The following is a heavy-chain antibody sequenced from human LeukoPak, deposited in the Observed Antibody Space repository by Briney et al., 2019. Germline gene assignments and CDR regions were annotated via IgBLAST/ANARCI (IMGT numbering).Heavy chain of an antibody. V-gene: IGHV3-30*02. CDR1: GFTFSSYA. Sequence: PGGSLRLSCAASGFTFSSYAMHWVRQAPGKGLEWVAFIRYDGSNKYYADSVKGRFTISRDNSKNTLYLQMNSLRAEDTAVYYCAKVGVVPAAKGAFDIWGQGTMVTVSS. J-gene: IGHJ3*02. CDR3: AKVGVVPAAKGAFDI. D-gene: IGHD2-2*01. CDR2: IRYDGSNK.